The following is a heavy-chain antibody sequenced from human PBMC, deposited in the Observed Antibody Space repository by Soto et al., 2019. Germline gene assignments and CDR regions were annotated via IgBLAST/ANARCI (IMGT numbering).Heavy chain of an antibody. CDR2: ISDTGGST. J-gene: IGHJ6*02. V-gene: IGHV3-23*01. Sequence: GGSLRLSCAASGFTFSIYAMNWVRQAPGKGLEWVSSISDTGGSTYYADSVKGRFTISRDNSKNTLYLRMNSLRAEDMAVYYCATTTVTRVFYYYGMDVWGQGTTVTVSS. CDR1: GFTFSIYA. D-gene: IGHD4-17*01. CDR3: ATTTVTRVFYYYGMDV.